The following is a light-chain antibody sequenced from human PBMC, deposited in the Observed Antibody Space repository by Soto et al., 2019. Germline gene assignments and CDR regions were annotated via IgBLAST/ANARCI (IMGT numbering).Light chain of an antibody. V-gene: IGKV1-5*01. Sequence: DIQMTPSPSTLPASVVDRVTITFRASQSIIDSLAWYQQTPGKAPRLLIYDAFGLESGVASRFSGSGSVTEFTLIISGLQPDDSATYYCQQYTNTNNPWMFGQGTKVDIK. CDR1: QSIIDS. CDR2: DAF. CDR3: QQYTNTNNPWM. J-gene: IGKJ1*01.